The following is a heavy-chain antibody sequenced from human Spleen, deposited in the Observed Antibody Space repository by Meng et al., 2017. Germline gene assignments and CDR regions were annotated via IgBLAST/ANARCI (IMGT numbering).Heavy chain of an antibody. V-gene: IGHV3-30*18. J-gene: IGHJ4*02. CDR2: ISYDGSNK. CDR3: AKTPWIQLWLLIY. D-gene: IGHD5-18*01. Sequence: GGSLRLSCAASGFPFDEFAMHWVRQAPGKGLEWVAVISYDGSNKYYADSVKGRFTISRDNSKNTLYLQMNSLRAEDTAVYYCAKTPWIQLWLLIYWGQGTLVTVSS. CDR1: GFPFDEFA.